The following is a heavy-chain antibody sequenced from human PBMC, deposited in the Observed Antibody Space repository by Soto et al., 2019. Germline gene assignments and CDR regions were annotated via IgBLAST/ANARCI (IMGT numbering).Heavy chain of an antibody. CDR1: GFTFSSYA. J-gene: IGHJ4*02. CDR2: ISYDGSNK. CDR3: ARVNGPPSTWELSID. V-gene: IGHV3-30-3*01. Sequence: QVQLVESGGGVVQPGRSLRLSCAASGFTFSSYAMHWVRQAPGKGLEWVAVISYDGSNKYYADSVKGRFTISRDNSKNTLYLQMNSLRAEDTAVYYCARVNGPPSTWELSIDLGQGALVAVS. D-gene: IGHD1-26*01.